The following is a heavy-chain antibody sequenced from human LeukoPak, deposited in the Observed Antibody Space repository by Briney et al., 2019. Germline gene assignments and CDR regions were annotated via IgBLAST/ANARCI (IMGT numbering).Heavy chain of an antibody. D-gene: IGHD2-15*01. Sequence: ASVKVSCKASGYTFTDHFIQWVRQAPGQGLEWMGWINPNSGDTNYAQKFQGRVTMTRDTSITTVYMELSRLTSDDTAVYSCARDVCSSGTSYADFWGQGTLVTVSS. CDR2: INPNSGDT. CDR1: GYTFTDHF. V-gene: IGHV1-2*02. CDR3: ARDVCSSGTSYADF. J-gene: IGHJ4*02.